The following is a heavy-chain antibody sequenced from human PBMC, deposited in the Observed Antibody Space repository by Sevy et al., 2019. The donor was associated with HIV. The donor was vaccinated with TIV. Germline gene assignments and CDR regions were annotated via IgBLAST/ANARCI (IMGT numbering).Heavy chain of an antibody. V-gene: IGHV3-23*01. CDR3: AREGCTRPHDF. Sequence: GGSLRRSCVASGFTFNKYSMSWVRQAPGKGLERVSTLSFGCGQINYADSVKGRFTISRDDSKNTLYLQMNSLRAEDTAVYYCAREGCTRPHDFWGQGTLVTVSS. CDR1: GFTFNKYS. CDR2: LSFGCGQI. J-gene: IGHJ4*02. D-gene: IGHD2-8*01.